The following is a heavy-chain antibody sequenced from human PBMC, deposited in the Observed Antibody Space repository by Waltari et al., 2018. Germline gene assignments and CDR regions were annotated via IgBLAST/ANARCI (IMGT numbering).Heavy chain of an antibody. CDR3: AKDAFGNTYVDH. Sequence: QAQLVESGGGVVQPGMSLRLSCTGTGLSISCYGMHWVRQAPGKGLEWVALIWFDGGQTYYADSVRGRFTISRDNSKNTLYLDMNSLKLNDTAIYYCAKDAFGNTYVDHWGQGTLVTVAS. J-gene: IGHJ4*02. CDR1: GLSISCYG. CDR2: IWFDGGQT. D-gene: IGHD3-10*01. V-gene: IGHV3-33*06.